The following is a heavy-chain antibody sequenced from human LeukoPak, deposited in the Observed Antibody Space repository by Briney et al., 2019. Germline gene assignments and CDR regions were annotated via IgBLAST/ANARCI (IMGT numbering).Heavy chain of an antibody. CDR3: ARVTYYYDSGGYNNAFDI. Sequence: PSETLSLTCTVSGVSISSYYWSWIRQPPGKGLEWIGYIYYSGSTNYNPSLKSRVTISVDTSKNQFSLKLSSVTAADTAVYYCARVTYYYDSGGYNNAFDIWGQGTMVTVSS. CDR2: IYYSGST. V-gene: IGHV4-59*01. CDR1: GVSISSYY. D-gene: IGHD3-22*01. J-gene: IGHJ3*02.